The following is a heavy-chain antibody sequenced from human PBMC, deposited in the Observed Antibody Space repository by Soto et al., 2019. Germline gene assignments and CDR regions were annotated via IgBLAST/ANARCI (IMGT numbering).Heavy chain of an antibody. D-gene: IGHD3-3*01. J-gene: IGHJ6*02. Sequence: TSETLSLTCTVSGGSISSYYWSWLRQPPGKGLEWIGYIHYSGSTNYNPSLKSRVTISVDTSKNQFSLKLSSVTAADTAVYYCARAWAGVVQDPYYYYGMDVWGQGTTVTVSS. CDR2: IHYSGST. CDR1: GGSISSYY. V-gene: IGHV4-59*01. CDR3: ARAWAGVVQDPYYYYGMDV.